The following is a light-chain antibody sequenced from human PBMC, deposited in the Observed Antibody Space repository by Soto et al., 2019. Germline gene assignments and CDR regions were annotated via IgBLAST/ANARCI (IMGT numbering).Light chain of an antibody. CDR2: DAS. CDR3: QQRTNWLWT. V-gene: IGKV3-11*01. CDR1: QSVGSL. J-gene: IGKJ1*01. Sequence: EMVMTQSPATLSVSPGERAILSCRASQSVGSLLAWYQHNPGQAPRLLIFDASYRAAGIPARFRGSGSGTDFTLTIDSLEPEDFAVYYCQQRTNWLWTFGPGTKVDTK.